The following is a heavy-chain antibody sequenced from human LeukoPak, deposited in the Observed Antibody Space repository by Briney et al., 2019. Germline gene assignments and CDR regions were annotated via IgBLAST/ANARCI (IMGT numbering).Heavy chain of an antibody. CDR2: ISGSGGST. CDR3: AKEGDFYDILTDY. Sequence: GGSLRLSCAASGFTFRTYAMSWVRQAPGKGLEWVSGISGSGGSTYYADSVKGRFTISRDNPKNTLYLQMDSLRAEDTAVYYCAKEGDFYDILTDYWGQGTLVTVSS. V-gene: IGHV3-23*01. J-gene: IGHJ4*02. D-gene: IGHD3-9*01. CDR1: GFTFRTYA.